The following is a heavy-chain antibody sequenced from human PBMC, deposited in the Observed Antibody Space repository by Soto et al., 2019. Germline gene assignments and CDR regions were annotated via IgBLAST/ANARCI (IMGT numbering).Heavy chain of an antibody. J-gene: IGHJ4*02. CDR1: GSTFSSYA. Sequence: GGSLRLSCAASGSTFSSYAMHWVRQAPGKGLEWVAVISYDGSNKYYADSVKGRFTISRDNSKNTLYLQMNSLRAEDTAVYYCARTITGTTPGYWGQGTLVTVSS. CDR3: ARTITGTTPGY. V-gene: IGHV3-30-3*01. D-gene: IGHD1-7*01. CDR2: ISYDGSNK.